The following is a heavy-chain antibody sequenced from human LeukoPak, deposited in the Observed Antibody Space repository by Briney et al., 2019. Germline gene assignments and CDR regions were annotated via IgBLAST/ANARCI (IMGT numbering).Heavy chain of an antibody. CDR2: IKQDGSEK. J-gene: IGHJ6*04. Sequence: GGSLRLSCAASGFTFSSYWMSWVRQAPGKGLEWVANIKQDGSEKYYVDSVKGRFTISRDNAKNSLYLQMSSLRAEDTAVYYCARVLVVPAAKDYYYYYGMDVWGKGTTVTVSS. CDR1: GFTFSSYW. V-gene: IGHV3-7*03. CDR3: ARVLVVPAAKDYYYYYGMDV. D-gene: IGHD2-2*01.